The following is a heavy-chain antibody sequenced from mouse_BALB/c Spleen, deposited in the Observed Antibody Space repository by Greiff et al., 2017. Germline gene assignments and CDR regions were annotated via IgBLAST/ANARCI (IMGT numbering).Heavy chain of an antibody. V-gene: IGHV5-4*02. CDR2: ISDGGRYT. CDR3: ARDRTGTDAMDY. D-gene: IGHD4-1*01. CDR1: GFTFSDYY. J-gene: IGHJ4*01. Sequence: EVQGVESGGGLVKPGGSLKLSCAASGFTFSDYYMYWVRQTPEKRLEWVATISDGGRYTYYPDSVKGRFTISRDNAKNNLYLQMSSLKSEDTAMYDCARDRTGTDAMDYWGQGTSVTVSS.